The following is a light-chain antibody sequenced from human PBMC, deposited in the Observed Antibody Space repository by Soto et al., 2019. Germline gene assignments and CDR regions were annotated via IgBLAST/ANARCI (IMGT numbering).Light chain of an antibody. Sequence: EIVLTQSPGTLSLSPGERATLSCRASQSVSSSYLAWYQQKPGQAPRLLIYGASSRATGIPDRFSGSGSGTDFTLTISRLEPEDFALYYCQQYNNRPPWTFGQGTKVEVK. CDR1: QSVSSSY. V-gene: IGKV3-20*01. J-gene: IGKJ1*01. CDR3: QQYNNRPPWT. CDR2: GAS.